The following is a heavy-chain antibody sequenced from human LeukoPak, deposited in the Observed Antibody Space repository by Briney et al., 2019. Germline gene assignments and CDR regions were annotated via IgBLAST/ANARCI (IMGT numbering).Heavy chain of an antibody. V-gene: IGHV3-53*01. J-gene: IGHJ4*02. CDR2: IYSGGNT. D-gene: IGHD2-2*01. CDR1: GLTVSSNY. Sequence: GGSLRLSCAASGLTVSSNYLSWVRQAPGKGLEWVSAIYSGGNTYYADSVKGRFTISRDNSKNTLYLQMNSLRAEDTAVYYCARSPTKRVPEDYWGQGTLVTVSS. CDR3: ARSPTKRVPEDY.